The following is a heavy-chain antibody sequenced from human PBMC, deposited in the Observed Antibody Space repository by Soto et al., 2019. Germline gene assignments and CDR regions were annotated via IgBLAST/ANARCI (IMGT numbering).Heavy chain of an antibody. J-gene: IGHJ4*02. D-gene: IGHD1-26*01. CDR3: ARRYGGNLDY. Sequence: PSETLSLTCAVSGASIGTSNWWSWVRQPPGKGLEWIGYIYYSGSTNYNPSLKSRVTISVDTSKNQFSLKLSSVTAADTAVYYCARRYGGNLDYWGQGTLVTVSS. CDR1: GASIGTSNW. CDR2: IYYSGST. V-gene: IGHV4-59*08.